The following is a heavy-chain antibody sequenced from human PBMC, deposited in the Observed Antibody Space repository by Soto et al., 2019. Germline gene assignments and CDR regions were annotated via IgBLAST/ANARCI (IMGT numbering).Heavy chain of an antibody. CDR3: AKDRSKYYDFWSGYTFDY. Sequence: EVQLLESGGGLVQPGGSLRLSCAASGFTFSSYAMSWVRQAPGKGLEWVSAISGSGGSTYYADSVKGRFTISRDNSKKTLYMQMKSLTVQDTAVYYSAKDRSKYYDFWSGYTFDYWGQATLVTVSS. J-gene: IGHJ4*02. V-gene: IGHV3-23*01. D-gene: IGHD3-3*01. CDR1: GFTFSSYA. CDR2: ISGSGGST.